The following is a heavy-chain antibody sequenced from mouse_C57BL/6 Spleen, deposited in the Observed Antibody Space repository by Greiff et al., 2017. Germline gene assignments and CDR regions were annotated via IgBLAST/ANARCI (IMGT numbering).Heavy chain of an antibody. J-gene: IGHJ3*01. CDR1: GYTFTDYY. Sequence: VQLQQSGPVLVKPGASVKMSCKASGYTFTDYYMNWVKQSHGKSLEWIGVINPYNGGTSYNQKFKGKATLTVDKSSSTAYMELNSLTSEYSAVYYCALDSSGYWAWFAYWGQGTLVTVSA. CDR2: INPYNGGT. V-gene: IGHV1-19*01. D-gene: IGHD3-2*02. CDR3: ALDSSGYWAWFAY.